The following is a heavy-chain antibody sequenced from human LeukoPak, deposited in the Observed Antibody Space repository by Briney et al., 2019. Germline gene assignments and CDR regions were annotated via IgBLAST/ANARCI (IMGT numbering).Heavy chain of an antibody. D-gene: IGHD3-22*01. CDR2: ISDSGGST. V-gene: IGHV3-23*01. Sequence: GGSLRLSCAVSGITLSNYGMSWVRQAPGKGLEWVAGISDSGGSTKYADSVKGRFTISRDNSKNTLFLQVNSLRAEDTAVYFCAKRGVVIRVILVGFHKEAYYFESWGQGALVTVSS. CDR3: AKRGVVIRVILVGFHKEAYYFES. CDR1: GITLSNYG. J-gene: IGHJ4*02.